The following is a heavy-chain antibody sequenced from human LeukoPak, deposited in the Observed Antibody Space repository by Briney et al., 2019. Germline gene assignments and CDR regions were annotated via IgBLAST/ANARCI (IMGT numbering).Heavy chain of an antibody. CDR3: AKADRGWGVITKD. V-gene: IGHV3-23*01. J-gene: IGHJ4*02. CDR1: GFTASSNY. CDR2: IGGSSDFT. D-gene: IGHD3-10*01. Sequence: GGSLRLSCAASGFTASSNYMSWVRQAPGKGLEWVSAIGGSSDFTYYAEYVKGRFTISRDNSKKTLYLQMNSLRAEDTAVYYCAKADRGWGVITKDWGQGTLVTVSS.